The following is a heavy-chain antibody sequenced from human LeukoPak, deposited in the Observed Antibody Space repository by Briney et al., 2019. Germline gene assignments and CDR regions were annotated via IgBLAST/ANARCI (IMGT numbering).Heavy chain of an antibody. CDR2: IYTSGST. CDR1: GGSISSGSYY. Sequence: PSETLSLTCTVSGGSISSGSYYWSWIRQPAGKGLEWIGRIYTSGSTNYNPSLKSRVTMSVDTSKNQFSLKLSSVTAADTAVYYCAVDYYDSSGYLAYFDYWGQGTLVTVSS. CDR3: AVDYYDSSGYLAYFDY. J-gene: IGHJ4*02. D-gene: IGHD3-22*01. V-gene: IGHV4-61*02.